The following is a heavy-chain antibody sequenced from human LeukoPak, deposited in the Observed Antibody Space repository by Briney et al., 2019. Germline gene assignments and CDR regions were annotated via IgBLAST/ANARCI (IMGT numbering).Heavy chain of an antibody. Sequence: GGSLRLSCAASGFTFSSYSMNWVRQAPGKGLEWVSYISSSSSTMYYADSVKGRFTISRDNAKNSLYLQMNSLRDEDTAVYYCARGSESYGDYTGDYWGQGTLVTVSS. CDR3: ARGSESYGDYTGDY. CDR2: ISSSSSTM. J-gene: IGHJ4*02. D-gene: IGHD4-17*01. CDR1: GFTFSSYS. V-gene: IGHV3-48*02.